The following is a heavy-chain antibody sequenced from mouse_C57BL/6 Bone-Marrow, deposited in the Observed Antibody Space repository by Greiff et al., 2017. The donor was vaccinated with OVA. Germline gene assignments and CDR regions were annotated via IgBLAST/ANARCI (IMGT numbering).Heavy chain of an antibody. J-gene: IGHJ1*03. V-gene: IGHV1-39*01. CDR1: GYSFTDYN. CDR2: INPNDGTT. Sequence: VQLQQSGPELVKPGASVKISCKASGYSFTDYNMHWVKQSNGKSLEWIGVINPNDGTTSYNQKFKGKATLTVDQSSSTAYMQLNSLTSEDSAVYYCAFYGGSSYRYFDVWGTGTTITVSS. D-gene: IGHD1-1*01. CDR3: AFYGGSSYRYFDV.